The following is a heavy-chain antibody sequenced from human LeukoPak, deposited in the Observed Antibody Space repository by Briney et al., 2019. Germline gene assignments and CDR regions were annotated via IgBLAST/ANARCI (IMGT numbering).Heavy chain of an antibody. CDR3: AREDSSGLDY. CDR1: GFTFSSYA. Sequence: GGSLRLSCAASGFTFSSYAMNWVRQAPGKGLEWVSSSSGSTIYYADSVKGRFTISRDNAKNSLYLQMNSLRAEDTATYYCAREDSSGLDYWGQGTLVTVSS. D-gene: IGHD6-19*01. J-gene: IGHJ4*02. CDR2: SSSGSTI. V-gene: IGHV3-48*03.